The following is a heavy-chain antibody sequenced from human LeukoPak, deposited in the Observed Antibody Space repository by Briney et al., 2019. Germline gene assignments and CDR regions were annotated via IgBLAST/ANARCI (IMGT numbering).Heavy chain of an antibody. CDR1: GYTFTSYD. V-gene: IGHV1-18*01. CDR3: ARDGRVAAAAVCWFDP. CDR2: ISAYNGNT. Sequence: ASVKVSCKASGYTFTSYDINWVRQATGQGLEWMGWISAYNGNTNYAQKLQGRVTMTTDTSTSTAYMELRSLRSDDTAVYYCARDGRVAAAAVCWFDPWGQGTLVTVSS. J-gene: IGHJ5*02. D-gene: IGHD6-13*01.